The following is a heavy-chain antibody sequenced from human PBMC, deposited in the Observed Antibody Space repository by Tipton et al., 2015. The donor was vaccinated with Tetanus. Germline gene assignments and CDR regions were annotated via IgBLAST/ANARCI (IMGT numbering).Heavy chain of an antibody. J-gene: IGHJ4*02. CDR1: GGSISSGGYY. V-gene: IGHV4-31*03. CDR2: IYHSGST. CDR3: ARAAAGPFDY. D-gene: IGHD6-13*01. Sequence: TLSLTCTASGGSISSGGYYWSWIRQHPGKGLEWIGEIYHSGSTNYNPSLKSRVTISVDKSKNQFSLKLNSVTAADTAVYYCARAAAGPFDYWGQGTLVTVSS.